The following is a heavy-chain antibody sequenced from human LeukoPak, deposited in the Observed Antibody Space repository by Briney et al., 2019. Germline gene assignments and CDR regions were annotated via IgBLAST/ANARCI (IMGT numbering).Heavy chain of an antibody. Sequence: SETLSLTCAVYGGSFSGYYWSWIRQPTGKGLEWIGEINHSGSTNYNPSLKSRVTISVDTSKNQFSLKLSSVTAADTAAYYCARGLRYFDRRGAFDIWGQGTMVTVSS. V-gene: IGHV4-34*01. CDR2: INHSGST. D-gene: IGHD3-9*01. CDR3: ARGLRYFDRRGAFDI. J-gene: IGHJ3*02. CDR1: GGSFSGYY.